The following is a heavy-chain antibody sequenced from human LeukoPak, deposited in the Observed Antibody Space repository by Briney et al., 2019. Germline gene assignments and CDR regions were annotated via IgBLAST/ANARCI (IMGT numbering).Heavy chain of an antibody. CDR3: AIHPTSMTRVTKGWFDP. CDR1: GGSITSYY. J-gene: IGHJ5*02. V-gene: IGHV4-59*01. Sequence: SETLSLTCTVSGGSITSYYWSWIRQPPGKGLQWIGYIYYTGSTNYNPSLKSRVTISVDTSKNQFSLKLTSVTAADTAVYYCAIHPTSMTRVTKGWFDPWGQGTLVTVSS. CDR2: IYYTGST. D-gene: IGHD4-17*01.